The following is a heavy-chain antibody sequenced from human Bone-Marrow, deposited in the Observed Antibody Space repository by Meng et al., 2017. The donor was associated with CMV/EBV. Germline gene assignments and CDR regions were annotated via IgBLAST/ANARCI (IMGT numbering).Heavy chain of an antibody. CDR2: IYSGGST. D-gene: IGHD7-27*01. Sequence: GESLKISCAASGFTVSSNYMSWVRQAPGKGLEWVSVIYSGGSTYYADSVKGRFTISRDNSKNTVYLQMNSLRVEDTAVYYCLRDRPHWERGQGTRVTVSS. CDR1: GFTVSSNY. J-gene: IGHJ4*02. CDR3: LRDRPHWE. V-gene: IGHV3-66*01.